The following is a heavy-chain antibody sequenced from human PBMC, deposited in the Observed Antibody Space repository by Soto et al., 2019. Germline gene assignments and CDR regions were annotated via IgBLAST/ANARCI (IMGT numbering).Heavy chain of an antibody. CDR2: INHSGST. D-gene: IGHD3-10*01. CDR1: GGSFSGYY. J-gene: IGHJ5*02. V-gene: IGHV4-34*01. CDR3: ARGGYYYGSGSYTAP. Sequence: SETLSLTCAVYGGSFSGYYWSWIRQPPGKGLEWIGEINHSGSTNYNPSLKSRVTISVDTSKNQFSLKLSSVTAADTAVYYCARGGYYYGSGSYTAPWGQGTLVTVSS.